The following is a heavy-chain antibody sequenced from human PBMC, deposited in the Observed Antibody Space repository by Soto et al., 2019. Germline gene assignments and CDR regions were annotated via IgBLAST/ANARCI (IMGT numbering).Heavy chain of an antibody. CDR3: AKGFPGMDV. V-gene: IGHV3-30*18. CDR1: GFTFSSYG. J-gene: IGHJ6*02. CDR2: ISYDGSNK. Sequence: GSLRLSCAASGFTFSSYGMHWVRQAPGKGLVWVAVISYDGSNKYYADSVKGRFTISRDNSKNTLYLQMNSMRAEDTAVYYCAKGFPGMDVWGQGNTVTVSS.